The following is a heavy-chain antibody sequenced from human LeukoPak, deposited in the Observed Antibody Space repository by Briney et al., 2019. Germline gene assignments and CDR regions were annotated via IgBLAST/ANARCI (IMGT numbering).Heavy chain of an antibody. D-gene: IGHD6-13*01. CDR3: ARRGYSSSWYALGY. J-gene: IGHJ4*02. V-gene: IGHV4-59*08. Sequence: SSETLSLTCSVSGGFNTHYYWSWIRQPPGKGLEWIGYIYHSGSTNYNPSLKSRVTISVDTSKNQFSLKLSSVTAADTAVYYCARRGYSSSWYALGYWGQGTLVTVSS. CDR2: IYHSGST. CDR1: GGFNTHYY.